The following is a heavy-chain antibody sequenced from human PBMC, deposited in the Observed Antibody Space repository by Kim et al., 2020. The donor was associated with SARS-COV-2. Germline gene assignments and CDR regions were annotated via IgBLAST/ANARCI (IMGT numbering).Heavy chain of an antibody. D-gene: IGHD3-22*01. CDR3: ANVHPWGGDGSDYTGY. Sequence: EFVKCRFTISRDNSKNTEYLQMSSLRAEDTAVYYCANVHPWGGDGSDYTGYWGQGTLVTVSS. V-gene: IGHV3-30*15. J-gene: IGHJ4*02.